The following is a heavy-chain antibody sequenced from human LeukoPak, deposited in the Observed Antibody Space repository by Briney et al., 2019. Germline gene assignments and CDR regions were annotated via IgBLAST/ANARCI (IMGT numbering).Heavy chain of an antibody. D-gene: IGHD5-24*01. CDR1: GFTFSTYS. CDR3: ARGMDGYGPDAFDI. V-gene: IGHV3-23*01. CDR2: SGTYGRT. Sequence: GGSLRLSSAASGFTFSTYSMNWVRQAPGKGLEWVSVSGTYGRTQYADSVRGRFTISRDSSKNTLYLQINSLRVEDTAVYYCARGMDGYGPDAFDIWGQGTMVTVSS. J-gene: IGHJ3*02.